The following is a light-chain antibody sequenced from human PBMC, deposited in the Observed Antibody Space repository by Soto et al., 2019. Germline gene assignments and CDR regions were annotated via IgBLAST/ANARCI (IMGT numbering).Light chain of an antibody. CDR2: GAT. V-gene: IGKV3D-15*01. CDR1: QSVRSN. Sequence: EIVLTQSPATLSLSPGERATLSCRASQSVRSNLAWYQQKPGQAPWLLIYGATTRATGIPARFSGSGSGTEFTLTISSLQSEDFAVYYCQQYNNWPYTFGQGTKLEIK. CDR3: QQYNNWPYT. J-gene: IGKJ2*01.